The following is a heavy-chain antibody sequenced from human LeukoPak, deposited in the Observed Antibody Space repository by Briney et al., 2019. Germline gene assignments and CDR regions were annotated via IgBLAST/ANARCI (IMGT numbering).Heavy chain of an antibody. Sequence: PSETLSLTCTVSGCSISSSSYYWGWIRQPPGKGLEWIGSIYYSGSTYYNPSLKSRVTISVDTSKNQFSLKLSSVTAADTAVYYCARQPSAAWYFYYYYGMDVWGQGTTVTVSS. V-gene: IGHV4-39*01. CDR3: ARQPSAAWYFYYYYGMDV. D-gene: IGHD6-13*01. CDR1: GCSISSSSYY. J-gene: IGHJ6*02. CDR2: IYYSGST.